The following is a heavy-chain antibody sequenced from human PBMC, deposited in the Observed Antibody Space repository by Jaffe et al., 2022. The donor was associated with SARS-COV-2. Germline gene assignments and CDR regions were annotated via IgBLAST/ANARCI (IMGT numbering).Heavy chain of an antibody. Sequence: QVQLQESGPGLVKPSETLSLTCTVSGYSISSGYYWGWIRQPPGKGLEWIGSIYHSGSTYYNPSLKSRVTISVDTSKNQFSLKLSSVTAADTAVYYCARGGVGLWFDPGRHNWFDPWGQGTLVTVSS. CDR2: IYHSGST. V-gene: IGHV4-38-2*02. J-gene: IGHJ5*02. CDR1: GYSISSGYY. CDR3: ARGGVGLWFDPGRHNWFDP. D-gene: IGHD3-10*01.